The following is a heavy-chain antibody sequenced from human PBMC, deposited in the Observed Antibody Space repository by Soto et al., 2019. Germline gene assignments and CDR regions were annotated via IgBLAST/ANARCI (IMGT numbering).Heavy chain of an antibody. D-gene: IGHD6-6*01. CDR2: IWYDGSNK. CDR1: GFAFSSYG. Sequence: QVQLVESGGGVVQPGRSLRLSCAASGFAFSSYGMHWVRQTPGKGLEWVALIWYDGSNKYYADSVKGRFTISRDNSKNTVYLHMHSLRAEDTAVYFCARSPPGVAGRDYFDFWGQGTLVTVSP. V-gene: IGHV3-33*01. CDR3: ARSPPGVAGRDYFDF. J-gene: IGHJ4*02.